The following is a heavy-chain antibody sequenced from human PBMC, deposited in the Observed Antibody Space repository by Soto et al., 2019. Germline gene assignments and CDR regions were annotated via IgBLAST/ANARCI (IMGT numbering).Heavy chain of an antibody. J-gene: IGHJ6*02. Sequence: EVQLVQSGAEVKKPGESLRISCNGSGYSFTRYWISWVRQLPGKGLEWMGRIDPSDSYTNYSPSFQGHVTISADKPISTADLQWRSLKASDTAMYYCARTSMKSRGYSSGHGGMDVWGQGTTVTVSS. CDR2: IDPSDSYT. D-gene: IGHD5-18*01. V-gene: IGHV5-10-1*01. CDR3: ARTSMKSRGYSSGHGGMDV. CDR1: GYSFTRYW.